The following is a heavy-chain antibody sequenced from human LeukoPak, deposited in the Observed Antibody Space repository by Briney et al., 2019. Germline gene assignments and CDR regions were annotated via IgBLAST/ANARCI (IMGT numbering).Heavy chain of an antibody. V-gene: IGHV3-23*01. CDR3: AKVYDTSGYYYAMDF. CDR2: VTYDGST. J-gene: IGHJ4*02. CDR1: GFTFSIYA. D-gene: IGHD3-22*01. Sequence: GGSLRLSCAASGFTFSIYAMSWVRQAPGKGLEWVSTVTYDGSTYYADSVRGRFTISRDNSKNALYLQMNSLRAEDTAVYYCAKVYDTSGYYYAMDFWGQGTLVTVSP.